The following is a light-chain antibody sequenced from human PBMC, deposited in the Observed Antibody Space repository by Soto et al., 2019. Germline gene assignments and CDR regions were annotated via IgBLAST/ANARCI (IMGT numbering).Light chain of an antibody. CDR1: SSNIGAGYD. V-gene: IGLV1-40*01. CDR2: GNN. CDR3: QSYDNSLSGSRV. J-gene: IGLJ3*02. Sequence: QSVLTQPPSVSGAPGQRDTISCTGSSSNIGAGYDVHWYQQVPGTAPKLLIHGNNNRPSGVPDRFSGSKSGTSASLAITGLQAEDEADYYCQSYDNSLSGSRVFGGGTKLTVL.